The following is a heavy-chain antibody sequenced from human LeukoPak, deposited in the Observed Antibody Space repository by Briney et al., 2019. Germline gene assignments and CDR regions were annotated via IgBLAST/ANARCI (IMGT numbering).Heavy chain of an antibody. D-gene: IGHD3-22*01. CDR3: ARDKGGYDSSGYYYYMDV. J-gene: IGHJ6*03. CDR1: GFTFSNYW. Sequence: GGSLRLSCAASGFTFSNYWMHWVRQDPGKGLVWVSFINPDGSTTNYADSVKGRFTISRDNAKNALYLQMNSLRAEDTAVYYCARDKGGYDSSGYYYYMDVWGKGTTVTVSS. V-gene: IGHV3-74*01. CDR2: INPDGSTT.